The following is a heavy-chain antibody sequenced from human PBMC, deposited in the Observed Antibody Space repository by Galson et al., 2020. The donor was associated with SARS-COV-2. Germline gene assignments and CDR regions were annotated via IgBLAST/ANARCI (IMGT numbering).Heavy chain of an antibody. CDR2: INHSGST. CDR3: ASSPVRYFDGLFHTDVPYYFDY. V-gene: IGHV4-34*01. D-gene: IGHD3-9*01. Sequence: SETLSLTCAVYGGSFSGYYWSWIRQPPGKGLEWIGEINHSGSTNYNPSLKSRVTISVDTSKNQFSLKLSSVTAADTAVYYWASSPVRYFDGLFHTDVPYYFDYWGQGTLVTVSS. CDR1: GGSFSGYY. J-gene: IGHJ4*02.